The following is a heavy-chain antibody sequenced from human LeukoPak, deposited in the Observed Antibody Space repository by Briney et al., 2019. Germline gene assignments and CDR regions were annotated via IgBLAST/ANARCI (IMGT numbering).Heavy chain of an antibody. CDR1: GGTFSSYA. Sequence: ASVKVSCKASGGTFSSYAISWVRQAPGQGLEWMGWISAYNGNTNYAQKLQGRVTMTRDTSTSTVYMELSSLRSEDTAVYYCARAAVAVADLDYWGQGTLVTVSS. J-gene: IGHJ4*02. V-gene: IGHV1-18*01. D-gene: IGHD6-19*01. CDR2: ISAYNGNT. CDR3: ARAAVAVADLDY.